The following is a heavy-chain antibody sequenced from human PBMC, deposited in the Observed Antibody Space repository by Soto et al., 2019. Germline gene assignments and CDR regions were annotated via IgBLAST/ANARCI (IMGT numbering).Heavy chain of an antibody. D-gene: IGHD6-13*01. Sequence: ASVKVSCKASGYTFISFWIHWVRQAPGQGLEWMGGITPSGGSTTYAQKFQGRVTMTRDTSTSTVYMELSSLRSEDTAVYYCARDVVAAAGISYYHYGMDVWG. CDR3: ARDVVAAAGISYYHYGMDV. CDR2: ITPSGGST. J-gene: IGHJ6*02. CDR1: GYTFISFW. V-gene: IGHV1-46*01.